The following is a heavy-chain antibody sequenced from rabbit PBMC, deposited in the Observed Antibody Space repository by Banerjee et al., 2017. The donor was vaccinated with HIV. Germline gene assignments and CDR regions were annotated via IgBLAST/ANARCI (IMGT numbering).Heavy chain of an antibody. D-gene: IGHD2-1*01. CDR3: VRVFHDDYGDLTRVDL. CDR1: GFDFSSYG. Sequence: QEQLVESGGGLVQPGGSLKLSCKASGFDFSSYGVSWVRQAPGKGLEWIGYIDPVFDITDYASWVNGRFTISSHNAQNTLYLQLNSLTVADTATYFCVRVFHDDYGDLTRVDLWGPGTLVTVS. J-gene: IGHJ3*01. CDR2: IDPVFDIT. V-gene: IGHV1S47*01.